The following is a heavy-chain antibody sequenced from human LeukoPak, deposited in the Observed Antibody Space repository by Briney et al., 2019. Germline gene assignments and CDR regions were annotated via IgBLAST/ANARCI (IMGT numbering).Heavy chain of an antibody. D-gene: IGHD6-19*01. CDR1: GYSFTSYW. V-gene: IGHV5-10-1*01. CDR2: IDPSDSYT. Sequence: GESLKISCKGSGYSFTSYWISWVRQMPGKGLEWMGRIDPSDSYTNYSPSLQGHVTISADKSISTAYLQWSSLKASDTAMYYCAGAGIAVAGNAEYFQHWGQGTLVTVS. J-gene: IGHJ1*01. CDR3: AGAGIAVAGNAEYFQH.